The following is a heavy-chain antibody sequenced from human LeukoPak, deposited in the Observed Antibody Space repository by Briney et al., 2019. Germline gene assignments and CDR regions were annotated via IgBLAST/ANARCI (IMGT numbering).Heavy chain of an antibody. CDR2: ISRSSDTI. V-gene: IGHV3-48*01. CDR1: GFTFTDYA. D-gene: IGHD3-10*01. J-gene: IGHJ3*02. Sequence: PGGSLRLSCAVSGFTFTDYAMNWFRQAPGKGLEWLSYISRSSDTIYYADSVKGRFTISRDNAKSSLFLQMNTLRAEDTAVYYCARQVPRITSGAFDIWGQGTMVTVSS. CDR3: ARQVPRITSGAFDI.